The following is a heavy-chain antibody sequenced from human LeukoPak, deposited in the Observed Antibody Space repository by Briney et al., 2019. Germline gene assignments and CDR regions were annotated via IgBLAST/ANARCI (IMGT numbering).Heavy chain of an antibody. Sequence: PSETLSLTCTVSGGSISSSSYYWGWIRQPPGKGLEWIGYIYYSGSTNYNPSLKSRVTISVDTSKNQFSLKLSSVTAADTAVYYCARYRIAAAGNWFDPWGQGTLVTVSS. CDR1: GGSISSSSYY. J-gene: IGHJ5*02. CDR2: IYYSGST. D-gene: IGHD6-13*01. CDR3: ARYRIAAAGNWFDP. V-gene: IGHV4-61*05.